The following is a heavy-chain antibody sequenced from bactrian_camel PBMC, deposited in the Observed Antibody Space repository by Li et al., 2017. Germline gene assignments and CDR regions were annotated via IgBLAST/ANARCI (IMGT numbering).Heavy chain of an antibody. CDR1: LYTYCTYD. CDR2: IRPDGSNT. CDR3: ANSDYERVGYNY. V-gene: IGHV3-2*01. J-gene: IGHJ4*01. D-gene: IGHD4*01. Sequence: HVQLVESGGGSVQAGGSLRLSCAVSLYTYCTYDVSWVRQAPGKGLEWVASIRPDGSNTYYADSVKDRFTISEDNGQNTLYLQLNSLKTEDTAMYYCANSDYERVGYNYWGQGTQVTVS.